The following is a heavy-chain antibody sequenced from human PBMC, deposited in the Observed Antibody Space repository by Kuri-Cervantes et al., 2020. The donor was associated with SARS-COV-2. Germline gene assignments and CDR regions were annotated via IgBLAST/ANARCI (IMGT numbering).Heavy chain of an antibody. CDR3: ARNSRVGATMYYYYYGMDV. CDR1: GYTFTRYG. CDR2: ISAYNGNT. J-gene: IGHJ6*02. V-gene: IGHV1-18*01. Sequence: ASVKVSCKASGYTFTRYGISWVRQAPGQGLEWMGWISAYNGNTNYAQKLQGRVTMTTDTSKSTAHMELRSLRSDDTAVYSCARNSRVGATMYYYYYGMDVWGQGTTVTVSS. D-gene: IGHD1-26*01.